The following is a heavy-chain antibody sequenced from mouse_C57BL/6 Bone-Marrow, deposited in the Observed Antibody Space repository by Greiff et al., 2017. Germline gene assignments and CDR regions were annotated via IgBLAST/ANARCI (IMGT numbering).Heavy chain of an antibody. CDR2: ISNGGGST. J-gene: IGHJ3*01. CDR3: ARQEGFAY. V-gene: IGHV5-12*01. CDR1: GFTFSDYY. Sequence: DVKLVESGGGLVQPGGSLKLSCAASGFTFSDYYMYWVRQTPEKRLEWVAYISNGGGSTYYPDTVKGRFTISRDNAKNTLDLQMSRLKSEYTAMYYCARQEGFAYWGQGTLVTVSA.